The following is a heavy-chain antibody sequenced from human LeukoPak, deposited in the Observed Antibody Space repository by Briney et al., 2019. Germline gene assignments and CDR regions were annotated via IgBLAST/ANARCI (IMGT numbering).Heavy chain of an antibody. V-gene: IGHV1-69*05. CDR1: GGTFSNYA. CDR3: ARSYGSGSYYLYYYYYMDV. Sequence: SVKVSCKASGGTFSNYAISWVRQAPGQGLEWMGGIIPLFGTANYAQKFQGRVTITTDESTSTAYMELSSLRSEDTAVYCCARSYGSGSYYLYYYYYMDVWGKGTTVTVSS. J-gene: IGHJ6*03. CDR2: IIPLFGTA. D-gene: IGHD3-10*01.